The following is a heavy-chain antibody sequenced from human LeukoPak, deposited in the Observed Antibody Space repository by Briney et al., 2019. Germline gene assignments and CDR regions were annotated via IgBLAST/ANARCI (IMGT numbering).Heavy chain of an antibody. J-gene: IGHJ5*02. Sequence: PSETLSLTCTVSGGSISSYYWIWIRQPPGKGLEWIGEINHSGSTNYNPSLKSRVTISVDTSKNQFSLKLSSVTAADTAVYYCARHLLLWFGSDNWFDPWGQGTLVTVSS. CDR3: ARHLLLWFGSDNWFDP. CDR1: GGSISSYY. CDR2: INHSGST. D-gene: IGHD3-10*01. V-gene: IGHV4-34*01.